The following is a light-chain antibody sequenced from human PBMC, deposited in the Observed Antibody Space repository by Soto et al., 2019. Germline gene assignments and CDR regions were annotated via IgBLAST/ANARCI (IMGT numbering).Light chain of an antibody. CDR3: AAWDDSLNGHV. V-gene: IGLV1-44*01. J-gene: IGLJ1*01. Sequence: QSMLTQPPSASGTPGQRVTISCSGGSSNIGSSAVNWYQQLPGTAPKLLIYSNTQRPSGVPDRFSGSKSGTSASLAISGLQSEDEADYYCAAWDDSLNGHVFGTGTKLTVL. CDR1: SSNIGSSA. CDR2: SNT.